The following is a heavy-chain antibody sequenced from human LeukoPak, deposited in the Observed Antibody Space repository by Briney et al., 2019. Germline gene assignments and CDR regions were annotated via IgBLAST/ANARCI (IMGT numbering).Heavy chain of an antibody. J-gene: IGHJ2*01. CDR1: GFIFSSYS. CDR2: ISSSSSYI. D-gene: IGHD6-25*01. V-gene: IGHV3-21*01. CDR3: ARDGLAAATLHWCFDL. Sequence: WGSLRLSCAASGFIFSSYSMNRVRQAPGKGLEWVSSISSSSSYIYYADSVKGRFTISRDNARNSLYLQMNSLRAEDTAVYYCARDGLAAATLHWCFDLWGRGTLATVSS.